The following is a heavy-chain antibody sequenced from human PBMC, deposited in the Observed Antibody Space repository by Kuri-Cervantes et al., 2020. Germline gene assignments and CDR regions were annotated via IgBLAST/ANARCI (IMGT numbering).Heavy chain of an antibody. V-gene: IGHV4-38-2*02. Sequence: SCAVSGYSISSGYYWGWIRQPPGKGLEWIGSIYHSGSTYYNPSLKSRVTISVDTSKNQFSLKLSSVTAADTAVYYCARDGPDYYDSSGYSPQFDYWGQGTLVTVSS. CDR2: IYHSGST. D-gene: IGHD3-22*01. CDR3: ARDGPDYYDSSGYSPQFDY. J-gene: IGHJ4*02. CDR1: GYSISSGYY.